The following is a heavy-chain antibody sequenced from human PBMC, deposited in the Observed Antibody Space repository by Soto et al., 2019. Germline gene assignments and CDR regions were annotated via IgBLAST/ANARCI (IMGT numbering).Heavy chain of an antibody. CDR1: GYTFTSYA. CDR3: ARDGEVGATLAFDY. D-gene: IGHD1-26*01. CDR2: INAGNGNT. V-gene: IGHV1-3*01. J-gene: IGHJ4*02. Sequence: ASVKVSCKASGYTFTSYAMHWVRQAPGQRLEWMGWINAGNGNTKYSQKFQGRVTITRDTSASTAYMELSSLRSEDTAVYYCARDGEVGATLAFDYWGQGTLVTVPQ.